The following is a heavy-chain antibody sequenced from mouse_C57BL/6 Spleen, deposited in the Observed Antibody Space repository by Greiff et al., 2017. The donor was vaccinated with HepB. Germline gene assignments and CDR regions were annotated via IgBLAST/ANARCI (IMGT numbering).Heavy chain of an antibody. CDR2: ISYDGSN. V-gene: IGHV3-6*01. D-gene: IGHD1-1*01. CDR1: SYSITSGYY. CDR3: ARDYYGSSSQYFDV. J-gene: IGHJ1*03. Sequence: EVHLVESGPGLVKPSQSLSLTCSVTSYSITSGYYWNWIRQFPGNKLEWMGYISYDGSNNYNPSLKNRISITRDTSKNQFFLKLNSVTTEDTATYYCARDYYGSSSQYFDVWGTGTTVTVSS.